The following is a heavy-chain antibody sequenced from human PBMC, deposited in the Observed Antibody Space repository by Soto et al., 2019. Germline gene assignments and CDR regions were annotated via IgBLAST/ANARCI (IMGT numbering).Heavy chain of an antibody. V-gene: IGHV3-30*18. CDR1: GFTFSDYV. CDR2: VSHDGRNT. CDR3: AKGGRQWLVTSDFNY. Sequence: VQLVESGGGVVQPGRSLRLSCAASGFTFSDYVMHWVRQASGKGLEWVAVVSHDGRNTHYADSVKGRFTISRDSSKNTVSLEMTSLRAEDTAVYYCAKGGRQWLVTSDFNYWGQGALVTVSS. D-gene: IGHD6-19*01. J-gene: IGHJ4*02.